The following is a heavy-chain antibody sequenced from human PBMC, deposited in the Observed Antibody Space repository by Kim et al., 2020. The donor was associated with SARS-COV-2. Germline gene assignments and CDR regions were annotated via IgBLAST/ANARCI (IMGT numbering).Heavy chain of an antibody. CDR2: ISGSGGST. V-gene: IGHV3-23*01. D-gene: IGHD4-17*01. CDR3: ARVAVGDDYGYYYYAMDV. J-gene: IGHJ6*02. Sequence: GGSLRLSCAASGFTFSSYAMSWVRQAPGKGLEWVSAISGSGGSTYYADSVKGRFTISRDKSKNTPYLQMNSLRAEDTAVYYCARVAVGDDYGYYYYAMDVWGQGTMVTVSS. CDR1: GFTFSSYA.